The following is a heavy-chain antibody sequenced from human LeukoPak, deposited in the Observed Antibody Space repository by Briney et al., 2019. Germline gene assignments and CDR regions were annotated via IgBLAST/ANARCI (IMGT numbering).Heavy chain of an antibody. D-gene: IGHD2-2*02. V-gene: IGHV4-31*03. J-gene: IGHJ5*02. CDR2: IYYSGST. CDR1: GGSISSGGYY. Sequence: KTSETLSLTCTVSGGSISSGGYYWSWIRQHPGKGLEWIGYIYYSGSTYYNPSLKSRVTISVDTSKNQFSLKLSSVTAADTAVYYCARVLARCSSTSCYTKHWFDPWGQGTLVTVSS. CDR3: ARVLARCSSTSCYTKHWFDP.